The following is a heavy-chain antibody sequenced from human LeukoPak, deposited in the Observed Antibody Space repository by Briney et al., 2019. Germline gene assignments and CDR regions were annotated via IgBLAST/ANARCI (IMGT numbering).Heavy chain of an antibody. CDR3: ARDQYYYDSSGYLTFDY. J-gene: IGHJ4*02. CDR1: GGSISSSNW. V-gene: IGHV4-4*02. CDR2: IYHSGST. D-gene: IGHD3-22*01. Sequence: PSETLSLTCAVSGGSISSSNWWSWVRQPPGKGLEWIGEIYHSGSTNYNPSLKSRVTISVDTSKNQFSLKLSSVTAADTAVYYCARDQYYYDSSGYLTFDYWGQGTLVTVSS.